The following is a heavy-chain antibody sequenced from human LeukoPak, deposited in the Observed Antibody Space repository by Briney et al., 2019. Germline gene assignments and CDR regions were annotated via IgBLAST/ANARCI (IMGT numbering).Heavy chain of an antibody. CDR3: ATNHPNGGGGRYFDWSPID. Sequence: GGSLRLSCKASGFIFSLYWMHWVRQVPGKGLGWVSRIEGGAIDTDYADSVKGRFTCSRDNAKNSLHLQMNSLRVEDTAVYYCATNHPNGGGGRYFDWSPIDWGQGTLVTVSS. CDR2: IEGGAIDT. V-gene: IGHV3-74*01. J-gene: IGHJ4*02. CDR1: GFIFSLYW. D-gene: IGHD3-9*01.